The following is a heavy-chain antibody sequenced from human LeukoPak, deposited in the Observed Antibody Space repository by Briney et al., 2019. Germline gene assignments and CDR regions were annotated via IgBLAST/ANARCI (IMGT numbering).Heavy chain of an antibody. CDR3: ARAIYYGSGSYAFDI. D-gene: IGHD3-10*01. CDR1: GFTFSSYA. V-gene: IGHV3-30-3*01. CDR2: ISYDGSNK. Sequence: GGSLRLSCAAPGFTFSSYAMHWVRQAPGKGLEWVAVISYDGSNKYYADSVKGRFTISRDNSKNTLYLQMNSLRAEDTAVYYCARAIYYGSGSYAFDIWGQGTMVTVSS. J-gene: IGHJ3*02.